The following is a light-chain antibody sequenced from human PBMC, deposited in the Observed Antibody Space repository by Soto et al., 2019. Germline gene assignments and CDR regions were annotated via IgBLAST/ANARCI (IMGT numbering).Light chain of an antibody. CDR3: QTRGTGIVV. J-gene: IGLJ2*01. V-gene: IGLV4-69*01. Sequence: QLVLTQSPSASASLGASVKLTCTLSSGHSSYAIAWHQQQPEKGPRYLMKLNSDGSHNKGDGISDRFSGSSSGAERYLTISSLQSEDEADYYCQTRGTGIVVFGGGTKLTVL. CDR1: SGHSSYA. CDR2: LNSDGSH.